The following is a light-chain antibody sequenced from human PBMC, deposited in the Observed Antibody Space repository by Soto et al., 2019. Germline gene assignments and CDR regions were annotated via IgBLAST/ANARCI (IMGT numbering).Light chain of an antibody. CDR1: SSDVGGYNY. V-gene: IGLV2-8*01. CDR2: EVS. CDR3: SSYGGYNNVI. J-gene: IGLJ2*01. Sequence: QSVLTQPPSAYGSPGQSVTISCTGTSSDVGGYNYVSWYQQHPDKAPKLIIYEVSKRPSGVPDRFSGSKSGNTASLTVSGLQAEDEADDYCSSYGGYNNVIFGGGTKLTVL.